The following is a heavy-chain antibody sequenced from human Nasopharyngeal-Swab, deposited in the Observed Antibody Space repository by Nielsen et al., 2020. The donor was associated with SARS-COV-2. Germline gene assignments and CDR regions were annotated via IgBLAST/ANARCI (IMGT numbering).Heavy chain of an antibody. CDR1: GFSFNNYG. J-gene: IGHJ3*02. D-gene: IGHD3-10*01. CDR2: ISYEGSKK. Sequence: GGSLRLSCTASGFSFNNYGMHWVRQAPGKGLEWVAVISYEGSKKYYAESVEGRFTISRDYSKSTLYLQMNSLRPEDTAMYYCAKANVSFWFGQFKNDGFDIWGQGTMVAVSS. V-gene: IGHV3-30*18. CDR3: AKANVSFWFGQFKNDGFDI.